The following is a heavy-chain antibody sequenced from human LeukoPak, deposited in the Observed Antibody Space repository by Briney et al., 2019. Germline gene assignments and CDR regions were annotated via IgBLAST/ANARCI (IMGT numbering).Heavy chain of an antibody. Sequence: GGSLRLSCAASGFTFSSYAMHWVRQAPGKGLVWVAVISYDGSNKYYADSVKGRFTISRDNSKNTLYLQMNSLRAEDTAVYYCAREGVVGALTNWFDPWGQGTLVTVSS. CDR1: GFTFSSYA. D-gene: IGHD1-26*01. CDR3: AREGVVGALTNWFDP. V-gene: IGHV3-30-3*01. CDR2: ISYDGSNK. J-gene: IGHJ5*02.